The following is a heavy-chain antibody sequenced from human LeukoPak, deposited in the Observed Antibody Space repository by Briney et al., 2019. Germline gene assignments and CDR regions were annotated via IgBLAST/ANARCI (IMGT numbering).Heavy chain of an antibody. CDR1: GGSMNAYY. D-gene: IGHD2-15*01. CDR3: ARLDCSGGSCYSGYFDY. Sequence: SETLSLTCTVSGGSMNAYYWTWFRQPPGKGLEWIGYIYYSGSTNYNPSLKSRLTISVDTSNNQFSLKLSSVTAADTAVYYCARLDCSGGSCYSGYFDYWGQGTLVTVSS. CDR2: IYYSGST. J-gene: IGHJ4*02. V-gene: IGHV4-59*08.